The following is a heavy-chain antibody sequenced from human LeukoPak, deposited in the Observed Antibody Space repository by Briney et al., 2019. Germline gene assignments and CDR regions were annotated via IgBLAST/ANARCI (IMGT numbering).Heavy chain of an antibody. V-gene: IGHV3-48*01. CDR3: ARDYKYAFDN. CDR1: GFTFSDYS. D-gene: IGHD5-24*01. J-gene: IGHJ4*02. CDR2: IGIDSGNT. Sequence: GGSLRFSCAASGFTFSDYSMNWVRQAPGKGVEWMSYIGIDSGNTNYADSVKGRFTISGHKAKNSLYLQMNSLRVEDTAVYYCARDYKYAFDNWGQGTLVTVSS.